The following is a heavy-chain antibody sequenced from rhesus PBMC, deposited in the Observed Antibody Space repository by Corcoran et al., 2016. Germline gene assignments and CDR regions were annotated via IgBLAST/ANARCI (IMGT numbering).Heavy chain of an antibody. D-gene: IGHD3-40*01. CDR1: GYTFTDYY. J-gene: IGHJ2*01. Sequence: EVQLVQSGAEVKQPGASVKISCKASGYTFTDYYLHWVRQAPGKGLEWVGRIDPEDGETLHAQKFQDRVTITADTSTDTAYMDLSSLTSEDTAVYYCATLTYDNGYFDLWGPGTPITISS. CDR3: ATLTYDNGYFDL. CDR2: IDPEDGET. V-gene: IGHV1-111*02.